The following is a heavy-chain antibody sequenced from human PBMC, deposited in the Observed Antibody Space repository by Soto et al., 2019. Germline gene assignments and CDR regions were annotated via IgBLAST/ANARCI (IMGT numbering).Heavy chain of an antibody. CDR1: GGTFSSYA. V-gene: IGHV1-69*01. CDR3: ARSIRDGVWGEYGDYRGFSP. Sequence: QVQLVQSGAEVKKPGSSVKVSCKASGGTFSSYAISWVRQAPGQGLEWMGGIIPIFGTANYAQKFQGRVTITADESTSTGYMELSSLRSEDTAVYYCARSIRDGVWGEYGDYRGFSPCGQRTLVIV. CDR2: IIPIFGTA. D-gene: IGHD4-17*01. J-gene: IGHJ5*02.